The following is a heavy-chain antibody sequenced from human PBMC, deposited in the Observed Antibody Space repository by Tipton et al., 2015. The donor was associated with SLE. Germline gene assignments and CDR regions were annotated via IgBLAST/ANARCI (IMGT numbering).Heavy chain of an antibody. CDR1: GGTFSSYA. Sequence: QSGAEAKKPGSSVKVSCKASGGTFSSYAISWVRQAPGQGLEWMGGIIPIFGTAIYAQKFQGRVTITAGESTSTAYMELSSLRSEDTAVYHCARDHVQLWNGGLLYWGQGTLVTVSS. J-gene: IGHJ4*02. V-gene: IGHV1-69*01. CDR2: IIPIFGTA. D-gene: IGHD5-18*01. CDR3: ARDHVQLWNGGLLY.